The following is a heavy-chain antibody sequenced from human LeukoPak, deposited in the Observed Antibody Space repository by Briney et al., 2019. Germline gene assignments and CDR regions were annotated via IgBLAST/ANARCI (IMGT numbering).Heavy chain of an antibody. CDR3: AREEIVGPTTIFES. J-gene: IGHJ4*02. D-gene: IGHD4/OR15-4a*01. Sequence: SETLSLTCTVSGGSLSGDYWSWIRQAPGKGLEWIGYVHDTGSTNYNPSLKSRVAISIDTSKNQFSLKLSSAGASDTAVYYCAREEIVGPTTIFESWGQGILVTVSS. CDR2: VHDTGST. V-gene: IGHV4-59*01. CDR1: GGSLSGDY.